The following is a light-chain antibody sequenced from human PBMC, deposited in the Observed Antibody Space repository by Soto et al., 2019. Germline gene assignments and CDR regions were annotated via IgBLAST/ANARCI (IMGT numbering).Light chain of an antibody. CDR1: SSNIGNNY. CDR2: DNN. V-gene: IGLV1-51*01. J-gene: IGLJ2*01. CDR3: GTWDSSLSAVV. Sequence: QPVLTQPPSVSAAPGQKATISCSGSSSNIGNNYVSWYQQLPGTAPKLLIYDNNKRPSGIPDRFSGSKSGTSATLGITGLQTGDEADYYCGTWDSSLSAVVFGGGTKLTVL.